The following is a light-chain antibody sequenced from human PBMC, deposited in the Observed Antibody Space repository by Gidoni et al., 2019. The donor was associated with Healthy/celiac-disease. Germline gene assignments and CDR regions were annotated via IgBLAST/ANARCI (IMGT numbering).Light chain of an antibody. Sequence: QSVLTQPPSVSGAPGQRVTISCTGSSSNIGAGYDVHWYQQLPGTAPKLLIYGNSNLPSGVPDRFSGSKSGTSASLAITGLQAEDEADYYCQSYDSSLSGHWVFGGGTKLTVL. CDR2: GNS. CDR3: QSYDSSLSGHWV. J-gene: IGLJ3*02. V-gene: IGLV1-40*01. CDR1: SSNIGAGYD.